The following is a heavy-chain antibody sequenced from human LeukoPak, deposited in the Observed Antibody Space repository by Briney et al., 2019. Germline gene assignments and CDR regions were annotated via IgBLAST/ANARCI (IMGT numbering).Heavy chain of an antibody. D-gene: IGHD1-14*01. CDR3: ARVNILHNGY. J-gene: IGHJ4*02. Sequence: PGGSLRLSCAASGFTISSYWMHWVRQAPGRGLVWVSRINSDGSSTSYADSVKGRFTISRDNAENTLYLQMNSLRAEDTAVYYCARVNILHNGYWGQGTLVTVSS. CDR2: INSDGSST. V-gene: IGHV3-74*01. CDR1: GFTISSYW.